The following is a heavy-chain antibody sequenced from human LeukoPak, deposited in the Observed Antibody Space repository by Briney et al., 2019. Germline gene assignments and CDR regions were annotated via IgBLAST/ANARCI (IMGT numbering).Heavy chain of an antibody. Sequence: GGSLRLSCAASGFTFSSYGMPWVRQAPGKGLEWVAAIWYDGSNKYYADSVKGRFTISRDNSKNTLYLQMNSLRAEDTAVYYCARGSIAAAGSSLVLLGGMDVWGQGTTVTVSS. CDR1: GFTFSSYG. J-gene: IGHJ6*02. V-gene: IGHV3-33*01. CDR3: ARGSIAAAGSSLVLLGGMDV. CDR2: IWYDGSNK. D-gene: IGHD6-13*01.